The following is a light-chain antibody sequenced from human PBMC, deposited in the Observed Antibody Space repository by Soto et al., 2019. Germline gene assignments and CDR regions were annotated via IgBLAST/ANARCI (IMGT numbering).Light chain of an antibody. Sequence: QSVLTQPPSASGSPGQSVTISYTGTSSDVGGYNFVSWYQQHPGKAPKLMIYEVSERPSGVPDRFSGSKSGNTASLTVSGLQAEDEADYYCSSYAGSNIVVFGGGTKLTVL. CDR3: SSYAGSNIVV. CDR1: SSDVGGYNF. CDR2: EVS. V-gene: IGLV2-8*01. J-gene: IGLJ2*01.